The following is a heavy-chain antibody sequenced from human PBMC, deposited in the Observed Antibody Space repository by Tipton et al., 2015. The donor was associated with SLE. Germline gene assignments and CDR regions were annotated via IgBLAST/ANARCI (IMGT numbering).Heavy chain of an antibody. CDR3: AKTSTAAAIGFHLGY. Sequence: GSLRLSCAASGLTFSSLWMTWVRQAPGKGLEWVSGISGSGGSTYYADSVKGRFTISRDNSKNALSLQMNSLRAEDTAVYYCAKTSTAAAIGFHLGYWGQGTLVTVSS. CDR2: ISGSGGST. J-gene: IGHJ4*02. D-gene: IGHD2-2*02. CDR1: GLTFSSLW. V-gene: IGHV3-23*01.